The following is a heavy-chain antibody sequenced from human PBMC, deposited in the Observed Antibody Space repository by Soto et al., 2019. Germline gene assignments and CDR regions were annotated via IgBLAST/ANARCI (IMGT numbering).Heavy chain of an antibody. Sequence: EVLLVESGGGLIQPGGSLRLSCAVTEFSVSSYYMSWVRQAPGKGLEWVAVIYSDGTTYHADSVKGRFTISRDNFMNTLYIQMNSLRAADTAVYHCARFYGAGSWFFEYWGQGTLVTVSS. CDR3: ARFYGAGSWFFEY. V-gene: IGHV3-53*01. J-gene: IGHJ4*02. D-gene: IGHD3-10*01. CDR2: IYSDGTT. CDR1: EFSVSSYY.